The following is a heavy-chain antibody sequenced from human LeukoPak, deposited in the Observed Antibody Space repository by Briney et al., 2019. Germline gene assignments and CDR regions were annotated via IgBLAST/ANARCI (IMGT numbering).Heavy chain of an antibody. CDR2: ISSSSSYI. J-gene: IGHJ4*02. CDR1: GFTFSSYS. V-gene: IGHV3-21*01. Sequence: PGGSLRLSCAASGFTFSSYSMNWVRQAPGKGLEWVSSISSSSSYIYYADSVKGRFTISRDNAKNSLYLQMNSLRAEDTAVYYCARVRVAAATSDYWGQGTLVTVSS. D-gene: IGHD2-15*01. CDR3: ARVRVAAATSDY.